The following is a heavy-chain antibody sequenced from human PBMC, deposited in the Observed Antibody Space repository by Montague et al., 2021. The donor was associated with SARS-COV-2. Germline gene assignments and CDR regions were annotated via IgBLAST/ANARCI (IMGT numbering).Heavy chain of an antibody. CDR2: INHSANT. CDR3: ASGIYPSGSYYNRYYYGLNI. Sequence: ETLSLTCAIHGGSLSGYYWSWIRQPPEKGLEWIGEINHSANTKYDPSLKSPVTISIDTSKNQFSLKMTSVTAADTATYYCASGIYPSGSYYNRYYYGLNIWGPGTTVIVSS. J-gene: IGHJ6*02. CDR1: GGSLSGYY. D-gene: IGHD3-10*01. V-gene: IGHV4-34*01.